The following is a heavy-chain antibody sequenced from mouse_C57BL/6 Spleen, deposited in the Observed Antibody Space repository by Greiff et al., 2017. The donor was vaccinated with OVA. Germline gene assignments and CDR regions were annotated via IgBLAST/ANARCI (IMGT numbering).Heavy chain of an antibody. Sequence: EVQLQQSGPELVKPGASVKIPCKASGYTFTDYNMDWVKQSHGKSLEWIGDINPNNGGTIYNQKFKGKATLTVDKSSSTAYMELRSLTSEDTAVYYCAREEVGSIYFDCWGQGTTLTVSS. J-gene: IGHJ2*01. D-gene: IGHD1-1*01. V-gene: IGHV1-18*01. CDR1: GYTFTDYN. CDR3: AREEVGSIYFDC. CDR2: INPNNGGT.